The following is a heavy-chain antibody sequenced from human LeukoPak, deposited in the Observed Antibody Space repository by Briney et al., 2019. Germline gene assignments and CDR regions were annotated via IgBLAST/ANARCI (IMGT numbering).Heavy chain of an antibody. V-gene: IGHV4-34*01. J-gene: IGHJ4*02. CDR1: GGSFSGYY. CDR2: INHSGST. Sequence: PSETLSLTCAVYGGSFSGYYWSWIRQPPGKGLEWIGEINHSGSTNYNPSLKSRVNISIDTSKNQFSLKLSSVTAADTAVYYCASLPMVRGVGGFDYWGQGTLVTVSS. D-gene: IGHD3-10*01. CDR3: ASLPMVRGVGGFDY.